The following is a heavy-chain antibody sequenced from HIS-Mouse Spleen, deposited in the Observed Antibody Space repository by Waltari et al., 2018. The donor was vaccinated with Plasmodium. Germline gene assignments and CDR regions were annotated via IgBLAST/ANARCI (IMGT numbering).Heavy chain of an antibody. D-gene: IGHD3-22*01. J-gene: IGHJ2*01. CDR2: IYYSGST. CDR3: ARDEYDYYDSSGYYYNWYFDL. V-gene: IGHV4-59*01. Sequence: QVQLQESGPGLVKPSETLSLTCTVSGGSISSYYWSWIRQPPGKGLEWIGYIYYSGSTIYNPSLKSRVTISVDTSKNQFSLKLSSVTAADTAVYYCARDEYDYYDSSGYYYNWYFDLWGRGTLVTVSS. CDR1: GGSISSYY.